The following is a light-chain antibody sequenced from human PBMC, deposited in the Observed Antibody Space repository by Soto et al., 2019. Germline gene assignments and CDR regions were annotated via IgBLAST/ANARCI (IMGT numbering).Light chain of an antibody. CDR2: RDN. Sequence: QSVLTQPPSAAGTPGHRVTISCSGSNSNIGSNIVSWYQQLPGTAPKLLIYRDNQRPSGVPDRFSGSKSGTSASLAISGLQSDDEADYYCAAWDDSLHGYVFGAGTKVTVL. CDR1: NSNIGSNI. V-gene: IGLV1-44*01. J-gene: IGLJ1*01. CDR3: AAWDDSLHGYV.